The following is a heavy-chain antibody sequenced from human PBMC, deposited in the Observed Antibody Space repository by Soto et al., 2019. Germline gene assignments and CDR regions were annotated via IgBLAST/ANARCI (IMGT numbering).Heavy chain of an antibody. CDR3: AKSEGYSFDI. J-gene: IGHJ3*02. D-gene: IGHD1-1*01. CDR1: GLSFSSHW. CDR2: IRQDGGEE. V-gene: IGHV3-7*01. Sequence: EVQLVESGGGLVQPGGSLRLSCAASGLSFSSHWMSWVRQAPGRGLEWVANIRQDGGEEQYSDSVKGRFTLSRDNAKNSLYRQMNGLRGGGTAVYYCAKSEGYSFDIRGQGTMVTVSS.